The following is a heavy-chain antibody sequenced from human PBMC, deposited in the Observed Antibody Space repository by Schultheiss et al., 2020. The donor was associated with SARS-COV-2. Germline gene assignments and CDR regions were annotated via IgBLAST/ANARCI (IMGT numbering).Heavy chain of an antibody. CDR3: ARGRDTAMDEINWFDP. J-gene: IGHJ5*02. D-gene: IGHD5-18*01. Sequence: ASVKVSCKASGYTFTGYYMHWVRQAPGQGLEWMGRINPNSGGTNYAQKFQGRVTMTRDTSISTAYMELSRLRSDDTAVYYCARGRDTAMDEINWFDPWGQGTLVTVSS. CDR2: INPNSGGT. V-gene: IGHV1-2*06. CDR1: GYTFTGYY.